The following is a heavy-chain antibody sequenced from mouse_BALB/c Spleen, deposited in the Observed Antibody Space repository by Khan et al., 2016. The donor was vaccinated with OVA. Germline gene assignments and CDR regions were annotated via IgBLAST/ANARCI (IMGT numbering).Heavy chain of an antibody. CDR1: GYSITSDYA. Sequence: EVQLQESGPGLVKPSQSLSLICTVTGYSITSDYAWNWIRQFPGNKLEWMGFISYSGNTKYNPSLKSRISITRDTSKNQFFLQLNSVTTEDTATCDWERVYGGDFDYWGQGTTLTVSS. D-gene: IGHD1-1*01. J-gene: IGHJ2*01. CDR2: ISYSGNT. V-gene: IGHV3-2*02. CDR3: ERVYGGDFDY.